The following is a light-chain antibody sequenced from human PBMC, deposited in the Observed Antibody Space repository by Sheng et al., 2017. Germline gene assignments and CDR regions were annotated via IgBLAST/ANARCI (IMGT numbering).Light chain of an antibody. CDR1: NIGSKS. Sequence: SYVLTQPPSVSVAPGKTARITCGGNNIGSKSVHWYQQKPGQAPVLVISYDSDRPLGIPQRFSGSNSGNTATLTISRVEVGDEADYYCQVWDSGSDHFYVFGTGTKVTVL. CDR3: QVWDSGSDHFYV. V-gene: IGLV3-21*04. CDR2: YDS. J-gene: IGLJ1*01.